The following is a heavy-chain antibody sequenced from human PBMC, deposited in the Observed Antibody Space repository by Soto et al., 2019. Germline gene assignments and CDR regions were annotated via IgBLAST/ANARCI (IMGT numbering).Heavy chain of an antibody. J-gene: IGHJ4*02. D-gene: IGHD3-3*01. CDR3: AKGQVEWFYNPFDY. Sequence: GGSLRLSCAASGFTFSNYGIHWVRQPPGKGLEWVAVISHDANNKYYADSVKGRFTISRDNSRNTLYLQMSSLRAEDTAVYYCAKGQVEWFYNPFDYWGQGALVTVSS. V-gene: IGHV3-30*18. CDR2: ISHDANNK. CDR1: GFTFSNYG.